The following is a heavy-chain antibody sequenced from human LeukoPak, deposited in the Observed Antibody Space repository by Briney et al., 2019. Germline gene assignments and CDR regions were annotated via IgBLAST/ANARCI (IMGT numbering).Heavy chain of an antibody. CDR2: IKSKTDGGTT. D-gene: IGHD2-2*01. V-gene: IGHV3-15*01. CDR3: AKDSWGSTSFKTYYYMDV. J-gene: IGHJ6*03. CDR1: GFTFSSYA. Sequence: GGSLRLSCAASGFTFSSYAMSWVRQAPGKGLEWVGRIKSKTDGGTTDYAAPVKGRFTISRDDSKNTLYLQMNSLKTEDTAVYYCAKDSWGSTSFKTYYYMDVWGKGTTVTVSS.